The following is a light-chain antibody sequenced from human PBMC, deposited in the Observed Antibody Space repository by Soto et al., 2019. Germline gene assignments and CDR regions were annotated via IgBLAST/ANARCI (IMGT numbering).Light chain of an antibody. CDR1: QRVSSN. Sequence: EIVMTQSPATLSVSPGERATLSSRASQRVSSNLAWYQQKPGQAPRLLIYGASTRATGIPARFSGSGSGTEFPLTTRGLQSEGFALYSCQQYNNWPSFGQGTRLEIK. V-gene: IGKV3-15*01. J-gene: IGKJ5*01. CDR2: GAS. CDR3: QQYNNWPS.